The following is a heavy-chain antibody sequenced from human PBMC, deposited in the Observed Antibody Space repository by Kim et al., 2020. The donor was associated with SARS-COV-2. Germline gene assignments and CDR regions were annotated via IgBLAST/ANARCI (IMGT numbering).Heavy chain of an antibody. D-gene: IGHD2-15*01. Sequence: GGSLRLSCAVSGFTLGGSSIHWVRQASGKGLEWVGRIRDVGNTFVTAYAASVGGRFTISTDESQNTAYLQMNSLRSEDTAVYYCTRQDCIGGRCGGYWGQGTLVTVSS. CDR1: GFTLGGSS. V-gene: IGHV3-73*01. J-gene: IGHJ4*02. CDR3: TRQDCIGGRCGGY. CDR2: IRDVGNTFVT.